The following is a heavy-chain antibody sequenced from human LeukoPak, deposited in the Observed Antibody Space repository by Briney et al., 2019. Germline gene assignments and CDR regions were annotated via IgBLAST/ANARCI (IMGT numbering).Heavy chain of an antibody. CDR3: ASNQYYYDSSGYYPRGI. CDR2: IYSGGST. D-gene: IGHD3-22*01. CDR1: GFTVSSNY. V-gene: IGHV3-66*02. J-gene: IGHJ3*02. Sequence: PGGSLRLSCAASGFTVSSNYMSWFRQAPGKGLGWVSVIYSGGSTYYADSVKGRFTISRDNSKNTLYLQMNSLRAEDTAVYYCASNQYYYDSSGYYPRGIWGQGTMVTVSS.